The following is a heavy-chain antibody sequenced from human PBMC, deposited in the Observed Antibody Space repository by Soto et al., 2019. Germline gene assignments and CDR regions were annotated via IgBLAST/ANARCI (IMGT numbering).Heavy chain of an antibody. J-gene: IGHJ5*02. CDR3: ARGPGYCSSTSCGWFDP. V-gene: IGHV4-34*01. CDR1: GGSFSGYY. D-gene: IGHD2-2*01. Sequence: QVQLQQWGAGLLKPSETLSLTCAVYGGSFSGYYWSWIRQPPGKGLEWIGEINHSGSTNYNPSLKSRVTISVDTSKNQFSLKLSSVTAADTAVYYCARGPGYCSSTSCGWFDPWGQGTLVTVSS. CDR2: INHSGST.